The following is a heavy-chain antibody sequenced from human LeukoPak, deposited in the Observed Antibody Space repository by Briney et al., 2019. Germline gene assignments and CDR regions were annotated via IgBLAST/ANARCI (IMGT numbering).Heavy chain of an antibody. J-gene: IGHJ6*04. CDR3: AELGITMIGGV. CDR1: GFTFSSYA. CDR2: ISYDASNI. V-gene: IGHV3-30*04. Sequence: GGSLRLSCAASGFTFSSYAMHWVRQAPGKGLEWMALISYDASNIYYADSVKGRFTISRDNARNSLYLQMNSLRAEDTAVYYCAELGITMIGGVWGKGTTVTISS. D-gene: IGHD3-10*02.